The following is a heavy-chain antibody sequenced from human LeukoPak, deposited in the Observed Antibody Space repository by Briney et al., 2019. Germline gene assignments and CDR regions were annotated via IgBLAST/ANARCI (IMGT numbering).Heavy chain of an antibody. D-gene: IGHD6-19*01. CDR3: ATGRAYSSVDY. CDR2: IYYTGST. V-gene: IGHV4-59*01. J-gene: IGHJ4*02. Sequence: SETLSLTCTVSGGSISSYYWSWIRQPPGKGLEWIGCIYYTGSTNYNPFLKSRVTISVDTSKNQFSLKLSSVTAADTAVYYCATGRAYSSVDYWGQGTLVTVSS. CDR1: GGSISSYY.